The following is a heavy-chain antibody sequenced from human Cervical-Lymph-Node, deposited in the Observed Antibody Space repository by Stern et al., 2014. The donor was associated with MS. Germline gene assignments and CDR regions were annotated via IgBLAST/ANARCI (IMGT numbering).Heavy chain of an antibody. CDR3: ARTFGFGLDY. J-gene: IGHJ4*02. Sequence: VQLVESWAEVKKPGASVKVSCKASGYTFTSYYMDWVRQAPGQGLEWMGTIDPSGGSTTYAQKFQGRVSMTSDTSTSTVYMELSSLRSEDTAVYYCARTFGFGLDYWGQGTLVTVSS. CDR1: GYTFTSYY. V-gene: IGHV1-46*01. D-gene: IGHD3-3*01. CDR2: IDPSGGST.